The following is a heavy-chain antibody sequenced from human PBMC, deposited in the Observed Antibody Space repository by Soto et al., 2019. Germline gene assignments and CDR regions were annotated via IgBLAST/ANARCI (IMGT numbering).Heavy chain of an antibody. D-gene: IGHD3-10*02. CDR3: VRGAFGAYYVHS. V-gene: IGHV3-74*01. J-gene: IGHJ4*02. CDR1: GFTFSSYW. CDR2: IKGDEITT. Sequence: EVQLVESGGGLVQPGGSLRLSCEASGFTFSSYWIHWVRQTPEKGLVWVARIKGDEITTSYADSVKGRFTISSDNAKNTVYLQVNSLTGEDTAVYYCVRGAFGAYYVHSWGQGTLVTGSS.